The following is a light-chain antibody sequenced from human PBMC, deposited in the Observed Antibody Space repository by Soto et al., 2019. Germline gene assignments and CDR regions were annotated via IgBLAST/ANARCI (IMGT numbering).Light chain of an antibody. V-gene: IGKV3-20*01. CDR1: QSVNSNY. J-gene: IGKJ1*01. CDR3: QQYGSSPRS. Sequence: EIVLTQSPGTLSLSPGERATLSCRASQSVNSNYLAWYQQKPGQAPRLLIYGASSRATGIPDRFSGSGSGTVFTLTITILEPEDSAVYYCQQYGSSPRSFGQGTKVDIK. CDR2: GAS.